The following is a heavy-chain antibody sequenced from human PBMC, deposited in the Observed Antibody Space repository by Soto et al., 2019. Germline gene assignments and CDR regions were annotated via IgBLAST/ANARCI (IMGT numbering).Heavy chain of an antibody. V-gene: IGHV3-9*01. Sequence: EVQLEESGGALVQPGRSLRLSCAASGFTFDDYAMHWVRQVLWKGLELVSSISWNSGNIGYADSVKGRFTTSRDNAKNSLYLKMNSLRPEDTALYYCVRSKGGYSYGTPFDYWGQGTLVTVSS. CDR3: VRSKGGYSYGTPFDY. CDR1: GFTFDDYA. CDR2: ISWNSGNI. D-gene: IGHD5-18*01. J-gene: IGHJ4*02.